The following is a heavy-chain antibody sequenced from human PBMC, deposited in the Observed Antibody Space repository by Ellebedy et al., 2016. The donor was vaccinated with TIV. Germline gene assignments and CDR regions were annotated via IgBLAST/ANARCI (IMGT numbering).Heavy chain of an antibody. J-gene: IGHJ4*02. V-gene: IGHV3-21*01. CDR1: GFTFNGYS. D-gene: IGHD6-6*01. Sequence: PGGSLRLSCEASGFTFNGYSMNWVRQAPGKGLEWVSSISSSGIYMYYADSVKGRFTISRDNAKNSLFLQMKSLSAEDTAVYYCAGSYGSSWFMDYWGQGTLVTVSS. CDR2: ISSSGIYM. CDR3: AGSYGSSWFMDY.